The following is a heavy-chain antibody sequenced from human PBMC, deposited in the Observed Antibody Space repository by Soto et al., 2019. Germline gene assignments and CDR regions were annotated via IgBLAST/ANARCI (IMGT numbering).Heavy chain of an antibody. CDR3: ARRLGLSGWSPGGTRIYAFDI. CDR1: GGSISSSSYY. Sequence: QLQLQESGPGLVKPSETLSLTCTVSGGSISSSSYYWGWIRQPPGKGLEWIGSIYYSGSTYYNPTLKSRVTISVDTSKNQFSLKLSSVTAADTAVYYCARRLGLSGWSPGGTRIYAFDIWGQGTMVTVSS. CDR2: IYYSGST. D-gene: IGHD6-19*01. J-gene: IGHJ3*02. V-gene: IGHV4-39*01.